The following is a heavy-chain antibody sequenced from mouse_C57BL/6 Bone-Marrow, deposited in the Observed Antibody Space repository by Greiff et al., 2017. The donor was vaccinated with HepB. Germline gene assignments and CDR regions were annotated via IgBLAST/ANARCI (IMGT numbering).Heavy chain of an antibody. V-gene: IGHV1-64*01. CDR1: GYTFTSYW. J-gene: IGHJ4*01. D-gene: IGHD1-1*01. CDR2: IHPNSGST. CDR3: AKESSSYAMDY. Sequence: QVQLQQPGAELVKPGASVKLSCKASGYTFTSYWMHWVKQRPGQGLEWIGMIHPNSGSTNYNEKFKSKATLTVDKSSSTAYMQLSILTSEDSAVYYCAKESSSYAMDYWGQGTSVTVSS.